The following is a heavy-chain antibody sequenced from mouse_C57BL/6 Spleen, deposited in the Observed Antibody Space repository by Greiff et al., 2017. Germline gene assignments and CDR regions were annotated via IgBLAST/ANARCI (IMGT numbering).Heavy chain of an antibody. CDR1: GYSFTGYY. CDR3: ASHYYGRGYFDV. D-gene: IGHD1-1*01. J-gene: IGHJ1*03. CDR2: INPSTGGT. V-gene: IGHV1-42*01. Sequence: DVKLVESGPELVKPGASVKISCKASGYSFTGYYMNWVKQSPEKSLEWIGEINPSTGGTTYNQKFKAKATLTVDKSSSTAYMQLKSLTSEDSAVYYCASHYYGRGYFDVWGTGTTVTVSS.